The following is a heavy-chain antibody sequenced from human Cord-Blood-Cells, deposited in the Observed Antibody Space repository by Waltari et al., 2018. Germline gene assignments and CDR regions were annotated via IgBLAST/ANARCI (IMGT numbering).Heavy chain of an antibody. CDR1: GYTLTELS. V-gene: IGHV1-24*01. Sequence: QVQLVQSGAEVKKPGASVQVSCKVCGYTLTELSMHWVRQGPGKGLEWMGGFDPENGETIYAQKFQGRVTMTEDTSTDTAYMELSSLRSEDTAVYYCALPSIAAAGTDDAFDIWGQGTMVTVSS. J-gene: IGHJ3*02. CDR2: FDPENGET. D-gene: IGHD6-13*01. CDR3: ALPSIAAAGTDDAFDI.